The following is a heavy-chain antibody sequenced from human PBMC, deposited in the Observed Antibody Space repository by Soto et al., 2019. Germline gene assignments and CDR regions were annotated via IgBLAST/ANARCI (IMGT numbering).Heavy chain of an antibody. D-gene: IGHD3-16*01. CDR3: ARHGGYYFDY. CDR1: SGSFSGYY. V-gene: IGHV4-34*01. CDR2: IYHSLSF. Sequence: QVQLQQWGAGLLKPSETLSLTCAVYSGSFSGYYWSWIRQPPGKGLEWIGEIYHSLSFVYNPSLKSRVTISGDSSKNQFSLKLSSVTAADTAVYYCARHGGYYFDYWGQGTLVTVSS. J-gene: IGHJ4*02.